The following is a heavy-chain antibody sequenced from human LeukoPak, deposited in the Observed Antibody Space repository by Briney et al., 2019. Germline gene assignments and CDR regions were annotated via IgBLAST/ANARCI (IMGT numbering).Heavy chain of an antibody. CDR1: GGSTSSSSYY. Sequence: SETLSLTCTVSGGSTSSSSYYWGWIRQPPGKGLEWIGSIYYSGSTYYNPSLKSRVTISVDTSKNQFSLKLSSVTAADKAVYYCARMVVDLNFDYWGQGTLVTVSS. V-gene: IGHV4-39*01. CDR2: IYYSGST. D-gene: IGHD2-15*01. J-gene: IGHJ4*02. CDR3: ARMVVDLNFDY.